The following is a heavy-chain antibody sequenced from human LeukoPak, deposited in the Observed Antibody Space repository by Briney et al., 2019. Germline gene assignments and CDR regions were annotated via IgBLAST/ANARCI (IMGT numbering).Heavy chain of an antibody. J-gene: IGHJ3*02. V-gene: IGHV4-61*02. CDR3: ARRYNSITGRHAFDI. CDR1: GGSISSGSYY. D-gene: IGHD1-20*01. CDR2: IYSSGST. Sequence: SQTLSLTCTVSGGSISSGSYYWSWIRQPAGKGLEWIGRIYSSGSTNYNPSLKSRVTISVDTSKNQFSLKLSSVTAADTAVYYCARRYNSITGRHAFDIWGQGTMVTVSS.